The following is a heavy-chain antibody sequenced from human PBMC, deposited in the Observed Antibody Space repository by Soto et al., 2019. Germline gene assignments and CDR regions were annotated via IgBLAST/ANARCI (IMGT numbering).Heavy chain of an antibody. V-gene: IGHV4-39*02. CDR3: GRGRSGQIVIFY. D-gene: IGHD1-26*01. CDR1: GVSISSSSHY. CDR2: GYQSGNT. Sequence: PSETLSLTCSVSGVSISSSSHYWAWVRQAPGQGLEWLGSGYQSGNTFYNPSLRNRVAVSVDTSTNQISLRVKSVTAADTAVYYCGRGRSGQIVIFYWGQGTPVTVSS. J-gene: IGHJ4*02.